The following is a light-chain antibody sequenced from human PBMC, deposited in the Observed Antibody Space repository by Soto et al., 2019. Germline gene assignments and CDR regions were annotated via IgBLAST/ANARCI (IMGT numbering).Light chain of an antibody. Sequence: ERLMTQSPANLSLSPGGTSTLSCMAMQSISKNLAWYQQKLGQPPRLLVYGPSTRATGIPARFSGSGSGTEFTLTISSLQYDDFAAYYCQQYHNWHPITFGQGTRLEIK. J-gene: IGKJ5*01. CDR1: QSISKN. V-gene: IGKV3D-15*01. CDR3: QQYHNWHPIT. CDR2: GPS.